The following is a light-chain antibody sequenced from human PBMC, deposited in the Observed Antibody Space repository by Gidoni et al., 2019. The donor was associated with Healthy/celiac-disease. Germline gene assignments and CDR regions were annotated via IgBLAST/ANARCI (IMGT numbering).Light chain of an antibody. J-gene: IGKJ2*01. V-gene: IGKV2-28*01. CDR1: QSLLHSNGYNY. Sequence: DIVMTQSPLSLPVTPGEPASISCRSSQSLLHSNGYNYLDWYLQKPGQSPQLLIYLGSNRASGVPDRFSGSGSGTDFTLKISRVEAEDVGVYYCMQARQTGAYTFGQGTKLEIK. CDR2: LGS. CDR3: MQARQTGAYT.